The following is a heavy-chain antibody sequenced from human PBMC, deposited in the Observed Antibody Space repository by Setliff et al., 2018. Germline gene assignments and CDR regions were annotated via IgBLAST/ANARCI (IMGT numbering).Heavy chain of an antibody. D-gene: IGHD3-10*01. J-gene: IGHJ5*02. CDR3: ARDPGFRSGTWSLDL. V-gene: IGHV4-39*07. Sequence: TSETLSLTCTVSGGSISSSSHYWGWIRQPPGKGLEWIGSIYYTGSTYYNPSLKSRVTMSVDTSKRQFSLKLGSATAADTAVYYCARDPGFRSGTWSLDLWGQGTLVTVSS. CDR1: GGSISSSSHY. CDR2: IYYTGST.